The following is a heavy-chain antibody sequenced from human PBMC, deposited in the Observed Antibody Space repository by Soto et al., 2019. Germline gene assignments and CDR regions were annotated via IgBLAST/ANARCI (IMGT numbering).Heavy chain of an antibody. CDR1: GGSFSGYY. CDR2: INHSGST. CDR3: ARVLGPIVVVAAPFDAFDI. D-gene: IGHD2-15*01. V-gene: IGHV4-34*01. Sequence: SETLSLTCAVYGGSFSGYYWSWIRQPPGKGLEWIGEINHSGSTNYNPSLKSRVTISVDTSKNQFSLKLSSVTAADTAVYYCARVLGPIVVVAAPFDAFDIWGQGTMVTVSS. J-gene: IGHJ3*02.